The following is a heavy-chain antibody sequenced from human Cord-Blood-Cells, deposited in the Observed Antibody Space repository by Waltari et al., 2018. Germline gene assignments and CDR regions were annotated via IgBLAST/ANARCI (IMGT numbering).Heavy chain of an antibody. V-gene: IGHV1-2*04. D-gene: IGHD6-13*01. CDR2: YNPNSGST. Sequence: QGHLVQSGAEVKKTWASVQVSCKDSGYTFTASHIHWVRQAAGQGLEGMGLYNPNSGSTNYAQKFQSWVTMTKETSISAAYKELGRLESDDTAVYYCARGHMAASGHAAFDIWGEGPMVTVSS. CDR3: ARGHMAASGHAAFDI. J-gene: IGHJ3*02. CDR1: GYTFTASH.